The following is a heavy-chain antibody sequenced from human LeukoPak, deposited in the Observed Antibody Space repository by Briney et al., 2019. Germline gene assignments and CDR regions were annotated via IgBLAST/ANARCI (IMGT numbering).Heavy chain of an antibody. Sequence: GGSLRLSCAASEFTFSSYWMSWVRQAPGKGLEWVSSISSSSSYIYYADSVKGRFTISRDNAKNSLYLQMNSLRAEDTAVYYCAREGMMQDFDYWGQGTLVTVSS. V-gene: IGHV3-21*01. CDR3: AREGMMQDFDY. D-gene: IGHD3-10*01. CDR2: ISSSSSYI. J-gene: IGHJ4*02. CDR1: EFTFSSYW.